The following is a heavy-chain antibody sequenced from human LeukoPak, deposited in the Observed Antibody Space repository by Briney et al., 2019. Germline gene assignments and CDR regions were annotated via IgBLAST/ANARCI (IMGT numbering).Heavy chain of an antibody. CDR1: GGSISSSSYY. CDR2: IYYSGST. V-gene: IGHV4-39*07. CDR3: ARGTTYYDFWSAPHNWFDP. D-gene: IGHD3-3*01. Sequence: SETLSLTCTVSGGSISSSSYYWGWIRQPPGKGLEWIGSIYYSGSTYYNPSLKSRVTISVDTSKNQFSLKLSSVAAADTAVYYCARGTTYYDFWSAPHNWFDPLGQGTLVTVSS. J-gene: IGHJ5*02.